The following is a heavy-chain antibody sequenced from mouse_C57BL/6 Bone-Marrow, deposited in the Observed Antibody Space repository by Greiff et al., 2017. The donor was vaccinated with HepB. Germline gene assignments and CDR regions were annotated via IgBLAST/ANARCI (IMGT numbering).Heavy chain of an antibody. J-gene: IGHJ1*03. D-gene: IGHD1-1*01. Sequence: EVKVVESGGGLVQPGGSLSLSCAASGFTFTDYYMSWVRQPPGKALEWLGFIRNKANGYTTEYSASVKGRFTISRNNSQSILYLQMNALRAEDSATYYCARYIYYGSIFWYFDVWGTGTTVTVSS. V-gene: IGHV7-3*01. CDR2: IRNKANGYTT. CDR1: GFTFTDYY. CDR3: ARYIYYGSIFWYFDV.